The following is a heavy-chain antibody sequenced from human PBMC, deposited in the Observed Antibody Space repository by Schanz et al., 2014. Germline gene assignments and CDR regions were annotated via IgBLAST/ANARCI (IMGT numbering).Heavy chain of an antibody. J-gene: IGHJ6*03. CDR2: ISHDGNNK. CDR3: VREENYPSFLGYYYYMDV. CDR1: GFTFSTYA. D-gene: IGHD3-10*01. V-gene: IGHV3-30-3*01. Sequence: QVQLVESGGGVVRPGGSLRLSCAGSGFTFSTYAMHWVRQAPGKGLEWVALISHDGNNKHYVDSVEGRFTISRDNSKSMLFLEMSSLRVEDTAVYYCVREENYPSFLGYYYYMDVWGKGTSVTVSS.